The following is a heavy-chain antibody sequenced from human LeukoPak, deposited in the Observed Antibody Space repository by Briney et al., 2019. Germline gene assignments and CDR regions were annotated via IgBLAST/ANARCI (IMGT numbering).Heavy chain of an antibody. Sequence: GASVKVSCKASGYTFTSYGISWVRQAPGQGLEWMGWISAYNGNTNYAQKLQGRVTMTRDTSISTAYMELSRLRSDDTAVYYCAREGYSHYDFWSGYYMADFGDYWGQGTLVTVSS. J-gene: IGHJ4*02. D-gene: IGHD3-3*01. V-gene: IGHV1-18*01. CDR2: ISAYNGNT. CDR3: AREGYSHYDFWSGYYMADFGDY. CDR1: GYTFTSYG.